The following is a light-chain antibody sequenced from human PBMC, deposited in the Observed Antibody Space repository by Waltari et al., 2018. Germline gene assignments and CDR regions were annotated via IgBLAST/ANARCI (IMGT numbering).Light chain of an antibody. V-gene: IGKV1D-16*01. Sequence: DIQMTQSPSSLSASVGDKVTLTCQASQAISSWLAWYQQKPGEAPKPLIYKASTLETGVPSRFSGSGSVTDFTLTISRLQPEDFATYYCQQYNNAPWTFGQGTKVEIK. CDR3: QQYNNAPWT. CDR1: QAISSW. J-gene: IGKJ1*01. CDR2: KAS.